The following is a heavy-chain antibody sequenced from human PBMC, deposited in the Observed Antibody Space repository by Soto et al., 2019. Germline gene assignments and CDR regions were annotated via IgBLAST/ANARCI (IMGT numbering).Heavy chain of an antibody. CDR3: ARVKLDCSGGSCYSRYWYFDL. D-gene: IGHD2-15*01. CDR1: GGTFSSYT. V-gene: IGHV1-69*02. CDR2: IIPILGIA. Sequence: GASVKVSCKASGGTFSSYTISWVRQAPGQGLEWMGRIIPILGIANYAQKFQGRVTITADKSTSTAYMELSSLRSEDTAVYYCARVKLDCSGGSCYSRYWYFDLWGRGTLVTVSS. J-gene: IGHJ2*01.